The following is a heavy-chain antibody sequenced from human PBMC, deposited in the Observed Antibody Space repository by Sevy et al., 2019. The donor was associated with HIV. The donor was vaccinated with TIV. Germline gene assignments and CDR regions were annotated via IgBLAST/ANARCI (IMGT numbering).Heavy chain of an antibody. CDR2: ISTLNVNT. CDR3: ARDDCSSLSCHGSLLY. D-gene: IGHD2-2*01. J-gene: IGHJ4*02. V-gene: IGHV1-18*01. CDR1: GYTFTSYG. Sequence: ASVKVFCKASGYTFTSYGISWVRQAPGQGLEWLGWISTLNVNTNNAQKFQGRVTRTTDTSTGTASMELRSLRSDDTAVYYCARDDCSSLSCHGSLLYWGQGTLVTVSS.